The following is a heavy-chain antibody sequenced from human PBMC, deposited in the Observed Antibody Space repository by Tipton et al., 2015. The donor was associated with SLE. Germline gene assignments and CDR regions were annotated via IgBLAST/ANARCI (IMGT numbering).Heavy chain of an antibody. Sequence: GSLRLSCTVSGGSISSYYWSWIRQPPGKGLEWIGYIYYSGSTNYNPSLKSRVTISVDTSKNQFSLKLSSVTAADTAVYYCARGLGEFDYWGQGTLVTVSS. CDR3: ARGLGEFDY. J-gene: IGHJ4*02. D-gene: IGHD3-16*01. V-gene: IGHV4-59*01. CDR2: IYYSGST. CDR1: GGSISSYY.